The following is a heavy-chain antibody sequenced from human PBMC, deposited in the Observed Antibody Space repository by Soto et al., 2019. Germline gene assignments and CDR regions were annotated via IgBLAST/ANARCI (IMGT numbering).Heavy chain of an antibody. J-gene: IGHJ3*02. D-gene: IGHD3-16*01. V-gene: IGHV2-5*02. CDR2: IYWDNDK. CDR1: GFSLNTTAVG. CDR3: PHRAREPYVPGTYHDAFDI. Sequence: SGPTLVNPTQTLTLTCTFSGFSLNTTAVGVGWIRQPPGKALEWLALIYWDNDKRYNPSLKTRLTITKDTSKNQVVLKMTNMDHVDTAIYFIPHRAREPYVPGTYHDAFDIWGQGTRVTVSS.